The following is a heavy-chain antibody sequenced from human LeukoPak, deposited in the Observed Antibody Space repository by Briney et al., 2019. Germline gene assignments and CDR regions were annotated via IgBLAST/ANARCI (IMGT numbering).Heavy chain of an antibody. Sequence: GGSLRLSCAASGFTFSSYSMNWVRQAPGKGLEWVSSISSSSSYIYYADSVKGRFTISRDNAKNSLYLQMNSLRAEDTAVYYCARTSRIAVAGTGGPPSKEYFDYWGQGTLVTVSS. D-gene: IGHD6-19*01. CDR2: ISSSSSYI. J-gene: IGHJ4*02. V-gene: IGHV3-21*01. CDR1: GFTFSSYS. CDR3: ARTSRIAVAGTGGPPSKEYFDY.